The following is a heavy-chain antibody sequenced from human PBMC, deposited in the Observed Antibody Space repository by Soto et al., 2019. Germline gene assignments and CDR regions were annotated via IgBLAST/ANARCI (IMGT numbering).Heavy chain of an antibody. J-gene: IGHJ6*02. CDR3: AGMGFLAPLAGNPPIDV. CDR2: IYYSGST. Sequence: QVQLQESGPGLVKPSQTLSLTCTVSGGSISSGGYYWTWIRQHPGKGLEWIGYIYYSGSTYYNPSLKSRVTITVKTSKNQFSLKLGSVTAADTAGYYCAGMGFLAPLAGNPPIDVWGQGTTVTVSS. D-gene: IGHD6-19*01. V-gene: IGHV4-31*03. CDR1: GGSISSGGYY.